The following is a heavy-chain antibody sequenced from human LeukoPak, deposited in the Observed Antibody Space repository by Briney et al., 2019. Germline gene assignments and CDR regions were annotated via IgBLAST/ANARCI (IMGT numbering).Heavy chain of an antibody. V-gene: IGHV1-18*01. CDR2: ISAYNGNT. CDR3: ARARGIVGATTSFDY. Sequence: ASVTVSCKSSGYAFTIYGISWVRQAPGQGLEWMGWISAYNGNTNYAQKLQGRVTMTTDTSTSTAYMELRSLRSDDTAVYYCARARGIVGATTSFDYWGQGTLVTVSS. D-gene: IGHD1-26*01. J-gene: IGHJ4*02. CDR1: GYAFTIYG.